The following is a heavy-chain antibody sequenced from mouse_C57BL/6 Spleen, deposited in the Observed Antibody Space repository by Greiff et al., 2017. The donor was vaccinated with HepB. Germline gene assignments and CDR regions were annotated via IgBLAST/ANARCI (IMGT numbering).Heavy chain of an antibody. V-gene: IGHV14-2*01. Sequence: EVKVVESGAELVKPGASVKLSCTASGFNIKDYYMHWVKQRTEQGLEWIGRIDPEDGETKYAPKFQGKATITADTSSNTAYLQLSSLTSEDTAVYYCARSTRGWYFDVWGTGTTVTVSS. CDR2: IDPEDGET. CDR1: GFNIKDYY. J-gene: IGHJ1*03. CDR3: ARSTRGWYFDV.